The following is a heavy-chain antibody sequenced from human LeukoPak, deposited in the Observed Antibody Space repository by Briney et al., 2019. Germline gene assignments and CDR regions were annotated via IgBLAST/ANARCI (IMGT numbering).Heavy chain of an antibody. J-gene: IGHJ4*02. Sequence: GGSLRLSCAASGFTFGTYTMNGVRQAPGKGLEWVSYFSSSSGSIYYADSVKGRFTISRDNAKNSLYLQMNSLRAEDTALYYCARVRGIAVAGEIDYWGQGTLVSVSS. CDR2: FSSSSGSI. D-gene: IGHD6-19*01. CDR1: GFTFGTYT. CDR3: ARVRGIAVAGEIDY. V-gene: IGHV3-21*05.